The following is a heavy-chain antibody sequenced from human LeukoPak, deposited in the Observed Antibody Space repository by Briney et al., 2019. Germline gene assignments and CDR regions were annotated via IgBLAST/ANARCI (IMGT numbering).Heavy chain of an antibody. CDR2: IKQDGSEK. J-gene: IGHJ5*02. Sequence: GSLRLSCAASGSTFSSYWMSWVRQAPGKGLEWVANIKQDGSEKYYVDSVKGRFTISRDNAKNSLYLQMNSLRAENTAVYYCARDDCSSISCYHNWFDPWGQGTLVTVSS. CDR3: ARDDCSSISCYHNWFDP. CDR1: GSTFSSYW. D-gene: IGHD2-2*01. V-gene: IGHV3-7*01.